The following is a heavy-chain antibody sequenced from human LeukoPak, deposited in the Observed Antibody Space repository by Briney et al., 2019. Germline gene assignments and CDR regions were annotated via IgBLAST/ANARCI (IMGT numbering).Heavy chain of an antibody. J-gene: IGHJ6*03. CDR3: ARRHSVLTDPLSHYYYYMDV. V-gene: IGHV1-18*01. CDR2: IGPKNGNT. D-gene: IGHD5/OR15-5a*01. CDR1: GYNFMNYG. Sequence: GSVKVSCKASGYNFMNYGISWVRQAPGQGLEWMGWIGPKNGNTNFGQNFLGRVTLTADTSTTTVYMELTSLRSDDTATYYCARRHSVLTDPLSHYYYYMDVWGKGTTVIVSS.